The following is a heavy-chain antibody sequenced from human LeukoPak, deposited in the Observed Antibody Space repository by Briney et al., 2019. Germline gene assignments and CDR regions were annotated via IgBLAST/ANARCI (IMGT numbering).Heavy chain of an antibody. J-gene: IGHJ3*02. CDR2: IHPGDSDT. V-gene: IGHV5-51*01. Sequence: GESLKISCKGSGHSFTSYWIGWVRQMPGKGLEWMGIIHPGDSDTRYSPSFQGQVTISADKSISTAYLQWSSLKASDTAMYYCARLLGYCSSTNCYGAFDIWGQGTMVTVSS. CDR1: GHSFTSYW. D-gene: IGHD2-2*01. CDR3: ARLLGYCSSTNCYGAFDI.